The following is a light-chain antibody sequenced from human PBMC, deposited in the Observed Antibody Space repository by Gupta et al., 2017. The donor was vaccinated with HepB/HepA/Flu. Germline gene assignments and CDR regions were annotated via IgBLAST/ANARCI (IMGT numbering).Light chain of an antibody. CDR3: SSYTSSSLYV. Sequence: QSALTQPASVSGSPGLSITIPCTGTSSDVGGYNYVSWYQQHPGKAPKLMIYDVSNRPSGVSNRFSGSKSGNTASLTISGLQAEDEADYYCSSYTSSSLYVFGTGTKVTVL. CDR2: DVS. J-gene: IGLJ1*01. CDR1: SSDVGGYNY. V-gene: IGLV2-14*03.